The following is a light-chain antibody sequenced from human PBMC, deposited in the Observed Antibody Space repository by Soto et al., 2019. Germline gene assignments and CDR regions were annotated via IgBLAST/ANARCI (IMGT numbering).Light chain of an antibody. CDR3: AAWDDSLSGWM. CDR2: GND. Sequence: QPVLTQPPSASRTPGQRVTIPCSGSSSDIGSNSVNWYQQLPGAAPRLLIYGNDHRPSGVPDRFSASKSGTSASLAISGLRSEDEADYYCAAWDDSLSGWMFGGGTKLTVL. CDR1: SSDIGSNS. V-gene: IGLV1-44*01. J-gene: IGLJ3*02.